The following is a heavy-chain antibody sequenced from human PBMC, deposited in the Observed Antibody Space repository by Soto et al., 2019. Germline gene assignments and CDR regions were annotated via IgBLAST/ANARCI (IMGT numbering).Heavy chain of an antibody. CDR1: GGTFSSYA. J-gene: IGHJ5*02. V-gene: IGHV1-69*13. CDR2: IIPIFGTA. Sequence: SVKVSCKASGGTFSSYAISWVRQAPGQGLEWMGGIIPIFGTANYAQKFQGRVTITADESTSTAYMELSSLRSEDTAVYYCASSTYYDFWSGYLRFDPWGQGTLVTVSS. D-gene: IGHD3-3*01. CDR3: ASSTYYDFWSGYLRFDP.